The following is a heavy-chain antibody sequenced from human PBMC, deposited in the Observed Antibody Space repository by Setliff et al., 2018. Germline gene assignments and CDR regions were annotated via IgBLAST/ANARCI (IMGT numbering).Heavy chain of an antibody. V-gene: IGHV5-51*01. D-gene: IGHD2-2*01. CDR1: VSTFSNYW. J-gene: IGHJ5*02. CDR2: IYPDDSDT. Sequence: GESLKISCKDSVSTFSNYWIVWVRQMPGKGLEWMGMIYPDDSDTKYHPSFQGQVTISADKSISTAYLQWSSLKASDTAMYYCARALYPSSFIGHNWFDPWGQGTLVTVSS. CDR3: ARALYPSSFIGHNWFDP.